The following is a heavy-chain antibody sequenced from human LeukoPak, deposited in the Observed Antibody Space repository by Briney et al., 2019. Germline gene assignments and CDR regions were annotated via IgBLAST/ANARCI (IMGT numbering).Heavy chain of an antibody. V-gene: IGHV4-34*01. J-gene: IGHJ4*02. CDR2: INHSGST. CDR3: ARAPATAATIDY. D-gene: IGHD2-15*01. Sequence: SETLSLTCAVYGGSFSGYYWSWIRQPPGKGLEWIGEINHSGSTNYNPSLKSRVTISVDTSKNQFSLKLSSVTAADTAVFYCARAPATAATIDYWGQGTLVTVSS. CDR1: GGSFSGYY.